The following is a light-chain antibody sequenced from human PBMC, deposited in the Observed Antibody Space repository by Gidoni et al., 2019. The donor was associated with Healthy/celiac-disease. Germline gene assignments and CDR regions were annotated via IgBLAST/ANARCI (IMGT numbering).Light chain of an antibody. J-gene: IGKJ2*01. V-gene: IGKV1-39*01. CDR2: AAS. CDR1: QSISSY. Sequence: DIQMTQSPSSLSASVGDRVTITCRASQSISSYLYWYQQKPGKAPKLLIYAASSLQSGVPSRFSGSGSGTDFTLTISSLQPEDFATYYCQQSYSTPMYTFXQXTKLXIK. CDR3: QQSYSTPMYT.